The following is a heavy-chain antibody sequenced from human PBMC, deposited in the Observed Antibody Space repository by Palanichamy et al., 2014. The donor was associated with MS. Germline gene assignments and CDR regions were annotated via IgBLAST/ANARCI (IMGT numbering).Heavy chain of an antibody. Sequence: QVQLQQWGAGLLKPSATLSLTCAVQGGSFSGCFWSWIRQPPGKGLEWIGEINHSGSTDYNPSLKSRVSMSVDTSKNQFSLKLTSVTAADTAVYYCARMSTYYFYAMDVWGQGTTVTVSS. V-gene: IGHV4-34*01. D-gene: IGHD5/OR15-5a*01. CDR3: ARMSTYYFYAMDV. J-gene: IGHJ6*02. CDR2: INHSGST. CDR1: GGSFSGCF.